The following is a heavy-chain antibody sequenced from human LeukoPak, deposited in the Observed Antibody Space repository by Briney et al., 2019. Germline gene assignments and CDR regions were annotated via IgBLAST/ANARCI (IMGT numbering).Heavy chain of an antibody. CDR1: GFTFSSYA. J-gene: IGHJ4*02. CDR2: ISGSGGST. V-gene: IGHV3-23*01. D-gene: IGHD3-3*01. Sequence: GGSLRLSCAASGFTFSSYAMSWVRPAPGKGLEWVSAISGSGGSTYYADSVKGRFTISRDNSKNTLYLQMNSLRAEDTAVYYCARGSITIFGVVTYFDYWGQGTLVTVSS. CDR3: ARGSITIFGVVTYFDY.